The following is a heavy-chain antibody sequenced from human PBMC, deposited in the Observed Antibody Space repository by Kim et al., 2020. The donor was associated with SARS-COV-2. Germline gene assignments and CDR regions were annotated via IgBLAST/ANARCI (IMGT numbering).Heavy chain of an antibody. CDR2: INHSGST. Sequence: SETLSLTCAVYGGSFSGYYWSWIRQPPGKGLEWIGEINHSGSTNYNPSLKSRVTISVDTSKNQFSLKLSSVTAADTAVYYCAREVTTVTKSPLYYYYGMDVWGQGTTVTVSS. D-gene: IGHD4-4*01. CDR1: GGSFSGYY. J-gene: IGHJ6*02. CDR3: AREVTTVTKSPLYYYYGMDV. V-gene: IGHV4-34*01.